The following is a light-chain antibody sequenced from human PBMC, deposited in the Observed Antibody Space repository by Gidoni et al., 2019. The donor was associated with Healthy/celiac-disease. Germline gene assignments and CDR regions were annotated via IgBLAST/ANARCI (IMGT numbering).Light chain of an antibody. CDR3: QQYDNLRYT. CDR2: DAS. J-gene: IGKJ2*01. Sequence: DLQVTQSPSFLSASVGDRVTITCQASQDISHYLNWYQQKPGKAPKLLIYDASNLETGVPSRFSGSGSGTDFTFTISSLQPEDIATYYCQQYDNLRYTFGQGTKLEIK. CDR1: QDISHY. V-gene: IGKV1-33*01.